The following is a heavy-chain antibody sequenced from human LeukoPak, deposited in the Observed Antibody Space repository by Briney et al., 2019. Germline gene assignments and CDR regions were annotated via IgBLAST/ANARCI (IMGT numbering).Heavy chain of an antibody. D-gene: IGHD2-15*01. CDR2: INPNSGGT. J-gene: IGHJ6*02. Sequence: ASVKVSCKASGYAFTGYYMHWVRQAPGQGLEWMGWINPNSGGTNYAQKFQGWVTMTRDTSISTAYMELSRLRSDDTAVYYCARDRHCSGGSCYSGIYYYYGMDVWGQGTTVTVSS. V-gene: IGHV1-2*04. CDR1: GYAFTGYY. CDR3: ARDRHCSGGSCYSGIYYYYGMDV.